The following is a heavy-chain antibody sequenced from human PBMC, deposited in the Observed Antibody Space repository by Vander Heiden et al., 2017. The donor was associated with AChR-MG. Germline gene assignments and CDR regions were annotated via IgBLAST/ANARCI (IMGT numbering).Heavy chain of an antibody. Sequence: QVQLQQWGAGLLKPSETLSLTCAVYGGSFSGYYWSWIRQPPGKGLEWIGEINHSGSTNYHPSLKSRVTISVDTSKNQFSLKLSSVTAADTAVYYCARSIPDYYDSSGYYYSPFDYWGQGTLVTVSS. CDR1: GGSFSGYY. D-gene: IGHD3-22*01. CDR3: ARSIPDYYDSSGYYYSPFDY. V-gene: IGHV4-34*01. J-gene: IGHJ4*02. CDR2: INHSGST.